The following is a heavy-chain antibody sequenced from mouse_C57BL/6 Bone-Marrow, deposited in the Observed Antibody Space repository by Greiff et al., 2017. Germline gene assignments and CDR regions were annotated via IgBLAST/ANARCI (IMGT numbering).Heavy chain of an antibody. CDR2: ISDGGSYT. V-gene: IGHV5-4*03. CDR1: GFTFSSYA. J-gene: IGHJ2*01. CDR3: AMIHFDY. Sequence: EVKLVESGGGLVKPGGSLKLSCAASGFTFSSYAMSWVRQTPEKRLEWVATISDGGSYTYYPDNVKGRFTISRDNAKNNLYLQMSHLKSEDTAMYYCAMIHFDYWGQGTTLTVSS.